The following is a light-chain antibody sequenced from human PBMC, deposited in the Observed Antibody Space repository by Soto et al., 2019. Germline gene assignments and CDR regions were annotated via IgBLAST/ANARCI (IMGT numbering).Light chain of an antibody. Sequence: QSALTQPPSASGSHGQSVTISCTGTSSDVGGNKFVSWYQQHPGKAPKLIIYDVSERPSGVPDRFSGSKSGNTASLTVSGLQPEDEADFYCISYAGSNSVVFGGGTKLTVL. V-gene: IGLV2-8*01. J-gene: IGLJ2*01. CDR2: DVS. CDR1: SSDVGGNKF. CDR3: ISYAGSNSVV.